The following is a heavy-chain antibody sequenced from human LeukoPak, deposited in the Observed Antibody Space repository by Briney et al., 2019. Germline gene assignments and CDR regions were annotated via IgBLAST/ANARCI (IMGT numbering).Heavy chain of an antibody. CDR1: GFTLSSNY. CDR3: AKGAWSGGYYYHGMDV. J-gene: IGHJ6*02. CDR2: ISGSGTIT. V-gene: IGHV3-23*01. Sequence: PGGSLRLSCTASGFTLSSNYMSWVRQAPGKGLEWVSVISGSGTITYYADSVKGRFTISRDSSKNTLYLQMTSLRAEDTAVYYCAKGAWSGGYYYHGMDVWGQGTTVTVSS. D-gene: IGHD6-19*01.